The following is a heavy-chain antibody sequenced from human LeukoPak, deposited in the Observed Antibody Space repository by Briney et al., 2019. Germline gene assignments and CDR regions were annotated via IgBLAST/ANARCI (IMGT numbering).Heavy chain of an antibody. V-gene: IGHV1-2*02. CDR2: INPNSGGT. J-gene: IGHJ4*02. Sequence: GASVKVSCKASGYTFTGYFMHWVRQAPGQGLEWMGWINPNSGGTNFAQKFQGRVTMTRDMSTSTVYMELSSLRSEDTAVYYCARGGYYDSSGYPDYWGQGTLVTVSS. CDR1: GYTFTGYF. D-gene: IGHD3-22*01. CDR3: ARGGYYDSSGYPDY.